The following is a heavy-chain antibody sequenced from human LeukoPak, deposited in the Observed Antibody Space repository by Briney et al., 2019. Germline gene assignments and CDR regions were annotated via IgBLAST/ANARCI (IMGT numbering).Heavy chain of an antibody. CDR3: ARDSSSGQYYFDY. D-gene: IGHD6-19*01. Sequence: SETLSLTCTASGGSISSSGYYWGWIRQPPGKGLEWIASINYSGTTYYNPSLKSRVTISEDRSKNQFSLKLSSVTAADTAVYYCARDSSSGQYYFDYWGQGTPVTVSS. CDR1: GGSISSSGYY. V-gene: IGHV4-39*07. J-gene: IGHJ4*02. CDR2: INYSGTT.